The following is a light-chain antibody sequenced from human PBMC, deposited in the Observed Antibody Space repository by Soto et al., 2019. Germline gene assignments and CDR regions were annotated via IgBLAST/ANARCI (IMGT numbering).Light chain of an antibody. V-gene: IGKV3-11*01. CDR3: QQRSDWPRT. Sequence: EIVLTQSPATLSLSPGERATLSCRASQSVSGYLAWYHQKPGQAPRLLIYDASNRATGIPARFSGSGSGTDFTLTISSLEPEDFAVYYCQQRSDWPRTFGPGTRVEIK. J-gene: IGKJ1*01. CDR2: DAS. CDR1: QSVSGY.